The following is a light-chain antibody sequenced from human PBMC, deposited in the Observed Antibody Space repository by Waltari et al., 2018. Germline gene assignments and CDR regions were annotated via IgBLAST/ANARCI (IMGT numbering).Light chain of an antibody. CDR2: GAS. J-gene: IGKJ4*01. CDR1: QSVSSAY. Sequence: EIVLTQSPGTLSLSPGERATLSCRASQSVSSAYLAWYQQKPGQAPRLLIYGASRRATGIPDRFSGSGSGTDFTLTISRLESEDFAVYYCQQYGTSLFTFGGGTKVEIK. CDR3: QQYGTSLFT. V-gene: IGKV3-20*01.